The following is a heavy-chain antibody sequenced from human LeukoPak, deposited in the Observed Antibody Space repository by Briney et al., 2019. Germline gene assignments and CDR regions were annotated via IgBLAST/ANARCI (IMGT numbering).Heavy chain of an antibody. CDR2: INHSGST. J-gene: IGHJ5*02. D-gene: IGHD6-13*01. CDR3: ARGRGARSSRWYNWFDP. CDR1: GGSFSAYY. Sequence: SETLSLTCAVYGGSFSAYYWSWIRQPPGKGLEWIGEINHSGSTNYNPSLKSRVTISIDTSKNQSSLEMSSVTAADTAVYYCARGRGARSSRWYNWFDPWGQGTLVTVSS. V-gene: IGHV4-34*01.